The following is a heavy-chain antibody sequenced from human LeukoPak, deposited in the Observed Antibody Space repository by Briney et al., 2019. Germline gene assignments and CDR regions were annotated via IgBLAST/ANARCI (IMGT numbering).Heavy chain of an antibody. V-gene: IGHV3-30*02. CDR1: GFTFSSYG. Sequence: GGSLRLSCAASGFTFSSYGMHWVRQAPAKGLEWVAFIRYDESKTFYGDSVKGRFTVSRDNSKNTLYLQMNSLRAEDTAVYYCAKSHLPNSYSGTYYRDYWGQGTQVTVSS. J-gene: IGHJ4*02. CDR2: IRYDESKT. D-gene: IGHD1-26*01. CDR3: AKSHLPNSYSGTYYRDY.